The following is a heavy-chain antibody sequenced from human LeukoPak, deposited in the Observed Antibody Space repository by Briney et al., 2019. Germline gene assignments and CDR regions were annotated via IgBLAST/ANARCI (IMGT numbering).Heavy chain of an antibody. CDR3: AQVMGVRGAPSDY. CDR2: ISGSGGTK. V-gene: IGHV3-23*01. J-gene: IGHJ4*02. CDR1: GFTFSSYA. Sequence: SGGSLRLSCAASGFTFSSYAMSWVRQAPGKGLEWVSAISGSGGTKYYADSVNGRFTISRDNSKNTLYLQMNSLTAEQTALYYCAQVMGVRGAPSDYWGQGTLVTVSS. D-gene: IGHD3-10*01.